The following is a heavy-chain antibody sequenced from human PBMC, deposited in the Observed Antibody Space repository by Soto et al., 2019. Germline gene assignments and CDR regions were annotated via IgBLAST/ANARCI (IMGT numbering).Heavy chain of an antibody. CDR3: AIDREYSGSDDDFYHYGMDV. J-gene: IGHJ6*02. Sequence: ASVKVSCKASGYIFSRYGLSWVRQAPGRGLEWMGWISPYNGNTFYTEKFQGRLSVTTDTSTSTAFIEVRNLTSDDTAVYYCAIDREYSGSDDDFYHYGMDVWGQGTMVTVSS. V-gene: IGHV1-18*01. CDR1: GYIFSRYG. D-gene: IGHD5-12*01. CDR2: ISPYNGNT.